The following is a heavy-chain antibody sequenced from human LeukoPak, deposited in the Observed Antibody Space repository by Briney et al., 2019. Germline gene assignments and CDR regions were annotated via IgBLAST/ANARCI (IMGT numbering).Heavy chain of an antibody. CDR2: ISDDAGST. D-gene: IGHD3-10*01. CDR1: GFSFSTSA. V-gene: IGHV3-23*01. J-gene: IGHJ6*02. Sequence: PGGSLRLSCAASGFSFSTSAMSWVRQAPGKGLEWVSAISDDAGSTYYADSVKGRFTISRDNSKNTLFLQVNSLRAEDTAVYYCAKAVTMVRGYGMDVWGQGTTVIVSS. CDR3: AKAVTMVRGYGMDV.